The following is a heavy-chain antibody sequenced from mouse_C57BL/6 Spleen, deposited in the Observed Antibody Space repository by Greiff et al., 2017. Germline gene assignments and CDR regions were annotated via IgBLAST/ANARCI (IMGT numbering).Heavy chain of an antibody. CDR3: ARSPYSSWYFDV. Sequence: VQLQQSGPELVKPGASVKISCKASGYAFSSSWMNWVKQRPGKGLEWIGRIYPGAGDTNYNGKFKGKATLTADKSSSTAYMQLSSLTSEDSAVYFCARSPYSSWYFDVWGTGTTVTVSS. J-gene: IGHJ1*03. CDR1: GYAFSSSW. D-gene: IGHD6-5*01. V-gene: IGHV1-82*01. CDR2: IYPGAGDT.